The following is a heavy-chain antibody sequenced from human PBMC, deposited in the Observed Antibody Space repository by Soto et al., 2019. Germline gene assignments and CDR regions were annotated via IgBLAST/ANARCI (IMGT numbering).Heavy chain of an antibody. V-gene: IGHV1-18*01. Sequence: ASVKVSCKASGYTFTSYGISWVRQAPGQGLEWMGWISAYNGNTNYAQKLQGRVTMTTDTSTSTAYMELRSLRSDDTAVYYCARKYFDWLLGSAHYYFDYWGQGTLVTVSS. J-gene: IGHJ4*02. D-gene: IGHD3-9*01. CDR2: ISAYNGNT. CDR3: ARKYFDWLLGSAHYYFDY. CDR1: GYTFTSYG.